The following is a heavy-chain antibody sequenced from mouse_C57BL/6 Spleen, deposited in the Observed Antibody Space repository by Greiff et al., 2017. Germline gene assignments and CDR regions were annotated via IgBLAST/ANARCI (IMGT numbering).Heavy chain of an antibody. CDR1: GFTFSSYG. CDR3: ARHWDYDGYVDV. Sequence: EVMLVESGGDLVKPGGSLKLSCAASGFTFSSYGMSWVRQTPDKRLEWVATISSGGSYTYYPDSVKGRFTLSRDNAKNTLYLQMSSLKSEDTAMDYCARHWDYDGYVDVWGTGTTVTVSS. D-gene: IGHD2-4*01. V-gene: IGHV5-6*01. CDR2: ISSGGSYT. J-gene: IGHJ1*03.